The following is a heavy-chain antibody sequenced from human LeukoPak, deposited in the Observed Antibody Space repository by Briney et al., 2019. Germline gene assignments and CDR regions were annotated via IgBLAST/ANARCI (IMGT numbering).Heavy chain of an antibody. Sequence: GGSLRLSCAASGFTFSSYAMHWVRQAPGMGLEYVSAISSNGGSTYYANSVKGRFTISRDNSKNTLYLQMGSLRAEDMAVYYCARSLWFGELSYYYYMDVWGKGTTVTVSS. CDR3: ARSLWFGELSYYYYMDV. CDR2: ISSNGGST. J-gene: IGHJ6*03. CDR1: GFTFSSYA. D-gene: IGHD3-10*01. V-gene: IGHV3-64*01.